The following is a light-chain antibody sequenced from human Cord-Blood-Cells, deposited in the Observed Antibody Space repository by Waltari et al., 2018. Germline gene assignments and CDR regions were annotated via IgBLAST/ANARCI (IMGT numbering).Light chain of an antibody. CDR1: SSDVGGYNY. Sequence: QSALTQPASVSGSPGQSLTISCTGTSSDVGGYNYVSWYQQPPGKAPKLMIYDVSNLPSGVSNRSSGSKSGNTASLTISGLQAEDEADYYCSSYTSSSTRVVFGGGTKLTVL. CDR2: DVS. CDR3: SSYTSSSTRVV. J-gene: IGLJ2*01. V-gene: IGLV2-14*01.